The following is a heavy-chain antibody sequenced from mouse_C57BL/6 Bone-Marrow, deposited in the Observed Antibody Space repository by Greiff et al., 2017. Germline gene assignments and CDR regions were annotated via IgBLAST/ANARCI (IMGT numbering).Heavy chain of an antibody. CDR1: GFTFSDYG. D-gene: IGHD2-3*01. J-gene: IGHJ3*01. Sequence: EVKLMESGGGLVKPGGSLKLSCAASGFTFSDYGMHWVRQAPEKGLEWVAYISSGSSTTYYADTVKGRFTISRDNAKNTLFLQMTSLRSEDTAMYYCARRYDGYEGFDYWGQGTLVTVSA. CDR3: ARRYDGYEGFDY. CDR2: ISSGSSTT. V-gene: IGHV5-17*01.